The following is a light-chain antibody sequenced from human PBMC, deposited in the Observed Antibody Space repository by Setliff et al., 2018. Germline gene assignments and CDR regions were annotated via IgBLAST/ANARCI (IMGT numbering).Light chain of an antibody. V-gene: IGLV2-14*01. Sequence: QSVLTQPASVSGSPGQSITISCTGTSSDVGAYNYVSWYQQHPGKVPKLMIYDVSNRPSGVSNRFSGSKSGNTASLTISGLQAEDEADYYCNSYTGTTTPDVFGTGTKVTVL. CDR3: NSYTGTTTPDV. CDR1: SSDVGAYNY. CDR2: DVS. J-gene: IGLJ1*01.